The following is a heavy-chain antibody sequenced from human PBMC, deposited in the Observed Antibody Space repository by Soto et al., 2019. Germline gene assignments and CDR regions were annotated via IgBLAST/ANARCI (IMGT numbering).Heavy chain of an antibody. J-gene: IGHJ5*02. Sequence: SETRSLTCTVSCGSINSRTYYWGWIRQPPGKGLEWIGSINYSGSTHYNPSLKSGLTISVDTSSHQFSLKLSSATAADTAVYYCARHSYYSGSGYGLWFEPWGQGTLVNVSS. CDR3: ARHSYYSGSGYGLWFEP. D-gene: IGHD3-10*01. CDR2: INYSGST. CDR1: CGSINSRTYY. V-gene: IGHV4-39*01.